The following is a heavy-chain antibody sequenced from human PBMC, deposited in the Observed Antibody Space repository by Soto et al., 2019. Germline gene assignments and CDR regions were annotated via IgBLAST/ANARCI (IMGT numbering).Heavy chain of an antibody. CDR3: ACSYGMAV. J-gene: IGHJ6*02. D-gene: IGHD3-10*02. Sequence: EMQLVESGGDLVQPGGSLRLSCTASGFTFSDYWMHWVRHAPGKGLVWVSRISSDGTGTTYADSVKGRFTISRDNAKNTLYLQMNNLRDEDTAVYYCACSYGMAVGGQGTTVTVSS. CDR1: GFTFSDYW. CDR2: ISSDGTGT. V-gene: IGHV3-74*01.